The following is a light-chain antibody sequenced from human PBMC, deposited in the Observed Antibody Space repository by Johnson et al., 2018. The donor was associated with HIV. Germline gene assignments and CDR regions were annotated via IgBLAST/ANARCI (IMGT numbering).Light chain of an antibody. CDR3: GTGNSSLSVQNYV. V-gene: IGLV1-51*01. Sequence: QSVLTQPPSVSAAPGQKVTISCSGSTSNIGNNYVSWYQQLPGTAPKLLIYDNNKRPSGIPDRFSGSKFGTSATLGITGLPTGDEADYYCGTGNSSLSVQNYVFGTGTKVTVV. J-gene: IGLJ1*01. CDR2: DNN. CDR1: TSNIGNNY.